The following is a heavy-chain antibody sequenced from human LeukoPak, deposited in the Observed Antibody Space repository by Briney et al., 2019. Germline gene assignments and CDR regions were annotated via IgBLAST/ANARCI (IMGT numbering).Heavy chain of an antibody. CDR1: GFTFSSYA. CDR3: ARQDFGSGILPGY. V-gene: IGHV4-39*01. Sequence: GSLRLSCAASGFTFSSYAMSWVRQAPGKGLEWIATVYYTGSTYYNPSLKSRVTISIDTSKSHFSLKLSSVTAADMAVYYCARQDFGSGILPGYWGQGTLVTVSS. J-gene: IGHJ4*02. D-gene: IGHD3-10*01. CDR2: VYYTGST.